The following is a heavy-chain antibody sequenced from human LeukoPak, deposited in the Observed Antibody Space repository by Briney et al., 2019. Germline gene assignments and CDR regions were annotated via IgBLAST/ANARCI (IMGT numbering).Heavy chain of an antibody. CDR2: IKQDGSEK. CDR3: ARDLGDKYSSSWYSDY. CDR1: GLTFSSYS. J-gene: IGHJ4*02. Sequence: PGGSLRLSCAVSGLTFSSYSMNWVRQAPGKGLEWVANIKQDGSEKYYVDSVKGRFTISRDNAKNSLYLQMNSLRAGDTAVYYCARDLGDKYSSSWYSDYWGQGTLVTVSS. D-gene: IGHD6-13*01. V-gene: IGHV3-7*01.